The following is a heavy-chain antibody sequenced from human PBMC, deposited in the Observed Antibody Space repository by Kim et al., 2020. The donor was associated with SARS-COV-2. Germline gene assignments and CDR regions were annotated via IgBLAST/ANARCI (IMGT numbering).Heavy chain of an antibody. CDR2: IIPTFGSP. Sequence: SVKVSCKASGNTFSRNSISWVRQAPAQGLQWMGGIIPTFGSPNYAQKFQGRLTITADESTSTVFLELSSLTADDTAVYFCARGLRDMMPLGAFHIWGQGTRVTVSS. CDR3: ARGLRDMMPLGAFHI. J-gene: IGHJ3*02. V-gene: IGHV1-69*13. D-gene: IGHD2-15*01. CDR1: GNTFSRNS.